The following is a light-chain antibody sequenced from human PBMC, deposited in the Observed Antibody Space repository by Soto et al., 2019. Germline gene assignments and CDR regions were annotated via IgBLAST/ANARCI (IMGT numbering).Light chain of an antibody. Sequence: QSVLTQPPSASGTPGQRVTISCSGSNSNIGSNTVHWYQQLPGTAPKLLIYSNNQRPSGVPDRFSGSKSGTSASLAISGLLSEDEADYYCAAWDDSLNGVIFGGGTKLTVL. J-gene: IGLJ2*01. CDR3: AAWDDSLNGVI. V-gene: IGLV1-44*01. CDR2: SNN. CDR1: NSNIGSNT.